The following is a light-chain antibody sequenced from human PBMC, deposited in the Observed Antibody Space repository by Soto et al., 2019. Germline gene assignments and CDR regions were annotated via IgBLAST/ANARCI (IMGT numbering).Light chain of an antibody. CDR3: ASYTSRGTRV. CDR1: SSDVGGYNY. V-gene: IGLV2-14*01. CDR2: EVT. J-gene: IGLJ1*01. Sequence: QSVLPQPASVSGPPGQSITISCTGTSSDVGGYNYVSWYQQRPGKAPKFMIYEVTNRPSGVSNRFSGSKSGNTASLTISGLQAEDEADYYCASYTSRGTRVFGTGTKLTVL.